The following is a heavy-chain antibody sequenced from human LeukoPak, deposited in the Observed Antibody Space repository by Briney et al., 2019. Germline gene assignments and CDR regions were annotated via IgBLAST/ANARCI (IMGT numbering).Heavy chain of an antibody. V-gene: IGHV1-2*02. Sequence: RASVKVSCKASGYTFTGYYMHWVRQAPGQGLEWMGRINPDSGVPNYSQKLQGRVTMTRDTSISTAYMELSSLRSDDTAIYYCTTDNYRVGRGYWGQGTLVTVSS. CDR1: GYTFTGYY. CDR3: TTDNYRVGRGY. J-gene: IGHJ4*02. CDR2: INPDSGVP. D-gene: IGHD3-16*02.